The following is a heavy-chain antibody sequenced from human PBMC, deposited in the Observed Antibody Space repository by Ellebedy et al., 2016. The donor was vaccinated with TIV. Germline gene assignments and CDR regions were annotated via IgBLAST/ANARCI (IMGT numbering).Heavy chain of an antibody. D-gene: IGHD6-19*01. CDR1: GYGFASYW. J-gene: IGHJ6*02. Sequence: GESLKISCEGSGYGFASYWIAWVRQMPGKGLEWMGIIYPGDSYIKYSPSFQGPVTISADTSITTAYLQWNSLKASDTAMYYCARQDSSGHYYYNYGMDVWGQGTTVTVSS. V-gene: IGHV5-51*01. CDR3: ARQDSSGHYYYNYGMDV. CDR2: IYPGDSYI.